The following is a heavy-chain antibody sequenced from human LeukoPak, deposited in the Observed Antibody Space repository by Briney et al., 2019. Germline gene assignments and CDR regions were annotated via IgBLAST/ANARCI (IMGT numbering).Heavy chain of an antibody. CDR2: ITWNNGFI. CDR1: GLTFDDYA. V-gene: IGHV3-9*01. CDR3: AKVRSLSLAATEPLDY. J-gene: IGHJ4*02. D-gene: IGHD6-6*01. Sequence: GRSLRLSCAASGLTFDDYAMHWVRQAPGKGLEWVSGITWNNGFIEYADSVKGRFTISRDNAKNSLILQMNSLGPEDTALYYCAKVRSLSLAATEPLDYWGQGTLVTVSS.